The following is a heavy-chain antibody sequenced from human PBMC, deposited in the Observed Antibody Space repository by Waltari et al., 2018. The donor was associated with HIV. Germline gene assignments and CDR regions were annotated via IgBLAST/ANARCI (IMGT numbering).Heavy chain of an antibody. V-gene: IGHV3-13*01. D-gene: IGHD1-1*01. CDR1: GFTFSNYD. Sequence: EVQLVESGGGLVQPGGSLRLSCAASGFTFSNYDMHWVRQATGKGLEWVSCIGTAGDTYYPGSVKGRFTISRENAKNSLHLQMNSLRAGDTAVYYCVRICKLNCYYYYGMDVWGQGTTVTVSS. CDR3: VRICKLNCYYYYGMDV. CDR2: IGTAGDT. J-gene: IGHJ6*02.